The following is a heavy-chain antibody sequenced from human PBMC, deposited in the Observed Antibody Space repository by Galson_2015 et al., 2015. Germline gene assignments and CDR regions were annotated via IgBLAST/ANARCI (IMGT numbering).Heavy chain of an antibody. CDR3: AKGSSGSYWYFQH. CDR1: GFSFSNYA. D-gene: IGHD1-26*01. V-gene: IGHV3-23*01. J-gene: IGHJ1*01. CDR2: LSVGGDDT. Sequence: SLRLSCAASGFSFSNYAMSWVRQAPGKGLEWVSGLSVGGDDTYYADSVKGRFTISRDNSKKTLYLQMNSLRAEDTAIYYCAKGSSGSYWYFQHWGQGTLVTVSS.